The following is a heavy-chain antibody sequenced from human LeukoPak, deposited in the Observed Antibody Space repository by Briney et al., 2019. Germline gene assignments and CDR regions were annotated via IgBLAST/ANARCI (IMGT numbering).Heavy chain of an antibody. CDR2: ISSGGSTI. D-gene: IGHD3-10*01. J-gene: IGHJ4*02. V-gene: IGHV3-11*01. CDR1: EFVFSDYY. CDR3: ARKMGGDYGSGTFFDL. Sequence: PGGSLRLSCAASEFVFSDYYMSWVRQAPGEGLEWVSYISSGGSTIYYADSVKGRFTISRDNAKNSRYLQMNSLRAEDTAVYYCARKMGGDYGSGTFFDLWGQGNMVTVSS.